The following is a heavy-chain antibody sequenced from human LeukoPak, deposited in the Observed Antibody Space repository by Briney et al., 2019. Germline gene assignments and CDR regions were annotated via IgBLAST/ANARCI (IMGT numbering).Heavy chain of an antibody. D-gene: IGHD1-14*01. CDR3: AKLHNLNSDY. V-gene: IGHV3-23*01. CDR1: GFTFSDYA. CDR2: ISGSGGST. J-gene: IGHJ4*02. Sequence: GGSLRLSCAASGFTFSDYAMNWVRQAPGKGLEWVSTISGSGGSTYYAGSVKGRFTISRDNSKNTLYLQMNSRRAEDTAVYYCAKLHNLNSDYWGQGTLVTVSS.